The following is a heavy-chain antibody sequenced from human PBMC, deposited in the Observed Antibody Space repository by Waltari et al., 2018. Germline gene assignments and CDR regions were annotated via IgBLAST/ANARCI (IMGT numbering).Heavy chain of an antibody. CDR3: ARGSGWSGVVY. CDR2: INQSGST. V-gene: IGHV4-34*01. Sequence: QVQLQQWGAGLLKPSETLSLTCAVYGGSFSGYYWSWIRQPPGKGLEWIGEINQSGSTNYNPSLKSRVTISVDTSKNQFSLKLSSVTAADTAVYYCARGSGWSGVVYWGQGTLVTVSS. CDR1: GGSFSGYY. J-gene: IGHJ4*02. D-gene: IGHD6-19*01.